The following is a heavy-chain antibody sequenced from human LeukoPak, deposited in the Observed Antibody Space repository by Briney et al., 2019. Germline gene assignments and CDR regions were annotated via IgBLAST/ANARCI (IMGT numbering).Heavy chain of an antibody. D-gene: IGHD5-12*01. V-gene: IGHV4-59*01. CDR3: ARDYGGYRFDF. CDR1: GGSMNTYY. J-gene: IGHJ4*02. Sequence: PSETLSLTCTVSGGSMNTYYWSWIRQPPGKGLEWIGYMYSSGSNNYNPSLKRRVTMSVDTSKNQLYLNLSSVTAADTAVYYCARDYGGYRFDFWGQGSLVSVSS. CDR2: MYSSGSN.